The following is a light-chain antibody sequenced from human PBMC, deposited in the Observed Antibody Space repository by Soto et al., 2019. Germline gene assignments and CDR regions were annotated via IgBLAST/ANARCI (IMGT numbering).Light chain of an antibody. Sequence: QSALTQPASVSGYPGQSITISCTGTSSDVGGYNYVSWYQKHPGKAPKLIIYEVSNRPSGVSNRFSGSKSGNTASLTISGLQAEDEADYYCNSYTSKSTGVFGTGTKVTVL. CDR3: NSYTSKSTGV. CDR2: EVS. V-gene: IGLV2-14*01. J-gene: IGLJ1*01. CDR1: SSDVGGYNY.